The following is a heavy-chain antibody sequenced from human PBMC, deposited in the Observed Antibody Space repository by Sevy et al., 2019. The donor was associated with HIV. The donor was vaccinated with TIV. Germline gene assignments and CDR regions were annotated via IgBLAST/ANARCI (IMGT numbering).Heavy chain of an antibody. J-gene: IGHJ4*02. CDR2: MKQDGSEK. CDR1: GFTFSTYW. Sequence: GGSLRLSCAASGFTFSTYWMSWVRQAPGKGLEWVATMKQDGSEKDYVDSVKGRFTISRDNAKNTLYLEMNSLRVEDTAVYYCASDLSGARDSWGQGTLVTVSS. V-gene: IGHV3-7*01. CDR3: ASDLSGARDS. D-gene: IGHD6-25*01.